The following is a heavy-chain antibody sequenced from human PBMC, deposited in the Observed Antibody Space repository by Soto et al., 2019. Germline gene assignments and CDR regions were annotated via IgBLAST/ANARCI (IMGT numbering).Heavy chain of an antibody. CDR1: GYTFTSYY. D-gene: IGHD3-9*01. V-gene: IGHV1-46*01. J-gene: IGHJ6*02. CDR2: INPSGGST. Sequence: ASVKVSCKASGYTFTSYYMHWVRQAPGQGLEWMGIINPSGGSTSYAQKFQGRVTMTRDTSTSTVYMELSSLRSEDTAVYYCARDRAVLRYFDWLLGLSGMDFWGQGTTVTVSS. CDR3: ARDRAVLRYFDWLLGLSGMDF.